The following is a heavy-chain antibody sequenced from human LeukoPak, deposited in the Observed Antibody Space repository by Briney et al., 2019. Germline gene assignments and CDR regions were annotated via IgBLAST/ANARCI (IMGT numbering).Heavy chain of an antibody. V-gene: IGHV1-8*01. CDR2: MNPNSGNT. J-gene: IGHJ6*02. CDR3: ARGEVFKLLWFGELFRKSNYYYGMDV. Sequence: GASVKVSCKASGYTFTSYDINWVRQATGQGLEWMGWMNPNSGNTGYAQKFQGRVTMTRNTSISTAYMELSSLRSEDTAVYYCARGEVFKLLWFGELFRKSNYYYGMDVWGQGTTVTVSS. D-gene: IGHD3-10*01. CDR1: GYTFTSYD.